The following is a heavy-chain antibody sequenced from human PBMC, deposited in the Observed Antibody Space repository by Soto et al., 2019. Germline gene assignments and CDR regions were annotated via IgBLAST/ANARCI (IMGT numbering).Heavy chain of an antibody. V-gene: IGHV4-61*01. CDR3: ARRGRTLLLRSTTEEEDKDY. D-gene: IGHD3-3*01. CDR1: GGSVSSGSYY. Sequence: SETLSLTCTVSGGSVSSGSYYWSWIRQPPGKGLEWIGYIYYSGSTNYNPSLKSRVTISVDTSKNQFSLKLSSVTAADTAVYYCARRGRTLLLRSTTEEEDKDYWGLGTLVTVSS. J-gene: IGHJ4*01. CDR2: IYYSGST.